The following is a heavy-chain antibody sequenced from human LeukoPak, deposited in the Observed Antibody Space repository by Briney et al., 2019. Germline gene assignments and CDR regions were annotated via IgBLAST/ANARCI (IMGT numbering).Heavy chain of an antibody. J-gene: IGHJ4*02. Sequence: PSETLSLTCTVSGGSISSYYWSWIRQPPGKGLEWIGYIYYSGSTNYNPSLKSRVTISVDTSKNQFSLKLSSVTAADTAVYYCARDLGTHIAARDYFDYWGQGTLVTVSS. V-gene: IGHV4-59*12. CDR2: IYYSGST. CDR1: GGSISSYY. D-gene: IGHD6-13*01. CDR3: ARDLGTHIAARDYFDY.